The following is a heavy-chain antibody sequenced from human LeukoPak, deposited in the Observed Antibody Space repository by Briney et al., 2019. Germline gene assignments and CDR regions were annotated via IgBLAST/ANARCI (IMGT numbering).Heavy chain of an antibody. D-gene: IGHD1-26*01. V-gene: IGHV4-4*07. CDR1: GGSLSSYY. Sequence: SETLSLTCSVSGGSLSSYYWTWIRQPAGKGLEWIGRIFTTGSTNYNPSLMSRVTISVDTSKNQFSLKLSSVTAADTAVYYCARHARVGAWRVAFDIWGQGTMVTVSS. CDR2: IFTTGST. J-gene: IGHJ3*02. CDR3: ARHARVGAWRVAFDI.